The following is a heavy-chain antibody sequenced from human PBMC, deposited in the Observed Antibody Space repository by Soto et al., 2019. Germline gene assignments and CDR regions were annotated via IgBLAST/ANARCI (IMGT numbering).Heavy chain of an antibody. CDR2: FIPVYRTL. Sequence: QVLLVQSGAEVKKPGSSVKISCKASGGSFGNSAINWVRQTPGQGLEWLVGFIPVYRTLNYAQKFQGRVTITADESTGTAYMTLNSLASNDTAVYYCATGVIWIGYFTVDSWGQGTRVTVSS. V-gene: IGHV1-69*01. CDR1: GGSFGNSA. CDR3: ATGVIWIGYFTVDS. J-gene: IGHJ4*02. D-gene: IGHD3-3*01.